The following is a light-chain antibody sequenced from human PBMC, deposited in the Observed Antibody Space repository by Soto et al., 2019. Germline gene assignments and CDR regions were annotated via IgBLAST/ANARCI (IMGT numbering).Light chain of an antibody. CDR3: QQYSIYPYT. Sequence: DIQMTQSPSTLSASVGDRVTITCRASQTISNWLAWYQQEPGKAPKLLIYDASSLRSGVPSRFSGSGFATDFTLTISSLQPDDFATYYRQQYSIYPYTFGQGTKLEIK. CDR1: QTISNW. J-gene: IGKJ2*01. V-gene: IGKV1-5*01. CDR2: DAS.